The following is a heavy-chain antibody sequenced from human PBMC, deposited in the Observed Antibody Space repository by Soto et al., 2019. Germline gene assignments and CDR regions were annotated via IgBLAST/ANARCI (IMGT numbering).Heavy chain of an antibody. CDR2: IYYSGST. CDR1: GGSLSNYY. J-gene: IGHJ5*02. V-gene: IGHV4-59*08. D-gene: IGHD4-17*01. CDR3: ARSPYGDCQYNWFDP. Sequence: QVQLQESGPGLVKPSETLSLTCTVSGGSLSNYYWNWIRQPPGKALEWIAYIYYSGSTNYNPSLTSRVTISVDTSKNQSSLKLSSVTAADTAMYYCARSPYGDCQYNWFDPWGQGTLVTVSS.